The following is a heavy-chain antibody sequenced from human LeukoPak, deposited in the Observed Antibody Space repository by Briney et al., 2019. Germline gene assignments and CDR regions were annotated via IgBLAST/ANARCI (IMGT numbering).Heavy chain of an antibody. CDR2: INHSGST. J-gene: IGHJ3*02. Sequence: SETLSLTCAVYGGSFSGYYWSWIRQPPGKGLEWIGEINHSGSTNYNPSLKSRVTISVDTSKNQFSLKLSSVTAADTAVYYCARVGDFSRHGYIGDAFDIWGQGTMVTVSS. D-gene: IGHD5-24*01. CDR1: GGSFSGYY. V-gene: IGHV4-34*01. CDR3: ARVGDFSRHGYIGDAFDI.